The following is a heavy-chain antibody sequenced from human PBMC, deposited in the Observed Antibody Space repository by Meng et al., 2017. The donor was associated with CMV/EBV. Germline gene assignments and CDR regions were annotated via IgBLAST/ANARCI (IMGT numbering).Heavy chain of an antibody. J-gene: IGHJ6*02. CDR3: ARDLHDCSSTSCYRYYYYYYGMDV. D-gene: IGHD2-2*01. CDR1: GYTFTSYD. Sequence: ASVKVSCKASGYTFTSYDINWVRQATGQGLEWMGWMNPNSGNTGYAQKFQGRVTMTRDTSISTAYMELSRLRSDDTAVYYCARDLHDCSSTSCYRYYYYYYGMDVRGQGTTVTVSS. CDR2: MNPNSGNT. V-gene: IGHV1-8*02.